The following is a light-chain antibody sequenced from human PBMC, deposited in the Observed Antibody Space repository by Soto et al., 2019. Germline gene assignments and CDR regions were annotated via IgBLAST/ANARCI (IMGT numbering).Light chain of an antibody. Sequence: EIVLTQSTGTLSLSPGERATLSCRASQSVSSSFLAWYQLKPGQAPRLLIYGASSRATGIPDRFSGSGSGTNFTLTISRLEPEDFAVYYCQQYDSSPWTFGQGTKVEIK. J-gene: IGKJ1*01. V-gene: IGKV3-20*01. CDR3: QQYDSSPWT. CDR1: QSVSSSF. CDR2: GAS.